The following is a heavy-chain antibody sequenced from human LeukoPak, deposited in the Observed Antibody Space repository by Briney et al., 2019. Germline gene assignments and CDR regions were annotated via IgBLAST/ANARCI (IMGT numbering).Heavy chain of an antibody. CDR2: MNPNSGNT. J-gene: IGHJ6*02. CDR3: AREREFDYGMDV. Sequence: ASVKVSCKVSGYTLTELSMHWVRQATGQGLEWMGWMNPNSGNTGYAQKFQGRVTMTRNTSISTAYMELSSLRSEDTAVYYCAREREFDYGMDVWGQGTTVTVSS. CDR1: GYTLTELS. V-gene: IGHV1-8*01.